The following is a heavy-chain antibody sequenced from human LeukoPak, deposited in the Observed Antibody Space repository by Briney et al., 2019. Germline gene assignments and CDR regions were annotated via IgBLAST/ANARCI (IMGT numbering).Heavy chain of an antibody. D-gene: IGHD5-18*01. CDR2: IDPSDSET. J-gene: IGHJ4*02. V-gene: IGHV5-51*01. CDR1: GYSFTSYW. Sequence: NRGESLKISCKASGYSFTSYWIGWVRQMPEKGLEWMGIIDPSDSETRYTPTFQGQVTISADKSLTTAYLQWNSLKASDTAMYYYARQTAMGRSGDYWGQGTLVTVSS. CDR3: ARQTAMGRSGDY.